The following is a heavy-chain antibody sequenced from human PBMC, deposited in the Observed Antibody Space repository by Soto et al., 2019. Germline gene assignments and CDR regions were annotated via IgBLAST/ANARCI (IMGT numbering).Heavy chain of an antibody. J-gene: IGHJ4*02. CDR1: GYTFTSYG. Sequence: ASVKVSCKASGYTFTSYGISWVRQAPGQGLEWMGWISAYNGNTNYAQKLQGRVTMTTDTSTSTAYMELRSLRSDDTAVYYCALXDDYVWGSYRPTGSFDYWGQGTLVTVSS. V-gene: IGHV1-18*04. CDR2: ISAYNGNT. D-gene: IGHD3-16*02. CDR3: ALXDDYVWGSYRPTGSFDY.